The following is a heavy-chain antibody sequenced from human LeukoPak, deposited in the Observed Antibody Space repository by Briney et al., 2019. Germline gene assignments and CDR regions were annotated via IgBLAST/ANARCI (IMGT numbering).Heavy chain of an antibody. CDR1: GGSIGSSSYY. V-gene: IGHV4-39*01. CDR2: MYYSGST. CDR3: ARPGGTLYYYDSSGYYCDYFDH. Sequence: PSETLSLTCTVSGGSIGSSSYYWGWIRQPPGKGLEWIGSMYYSGSTHYNPSLKSRVTISVDTSKNQFSLKLSSVTAADTAVYYCARPGGTLYYYDSSGYYCDYFDHWGQGTLVTVSS. D-gene: IGHD3-22*01. J-gene: IGHJ4*02.